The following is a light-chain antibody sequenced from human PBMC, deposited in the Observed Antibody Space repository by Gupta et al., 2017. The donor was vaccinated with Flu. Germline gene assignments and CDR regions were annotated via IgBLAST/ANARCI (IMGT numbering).Light chain of an antibody. J-gene: IGKJ1*01. CDR2: AAT. CDR3: QHGVTTPVS. V-gene: IGKV1-39*01. CDR1: QNIDTY. Sequence: DIQMTQSPSSLSASVGDRVTITCRASQNIDTYLNWYKQKPGRAPQLLIYAATILQSGVPARFSGSGSGTEFTLIISRLQPEDFATYYCQHGVTTPVSFGQGTRV.